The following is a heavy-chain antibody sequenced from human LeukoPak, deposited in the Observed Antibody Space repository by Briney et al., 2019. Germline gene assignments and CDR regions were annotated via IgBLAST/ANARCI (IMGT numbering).Heavy chain of an antibody. CDR3: AVAGIDAFDI. Sequence: PGRSLRLSCAASGFTFSSYAMHWVRQAPGKGLEWVAVISYDGSNKYYADSVKGRFTISRDNSKNTLYLQMNSLRAEDTAVYYCAVAGIDAFDIWGQGTMVTVSS. CDR2: ISYDGSNK. D-gene: IGHD6-19*01. V-gene: IGHV3-30-3*01. J-gene: IGHJ3*02. CDR1: GFTFSSYA.